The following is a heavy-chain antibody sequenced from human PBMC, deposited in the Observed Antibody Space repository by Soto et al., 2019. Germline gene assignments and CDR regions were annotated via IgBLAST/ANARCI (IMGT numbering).Heavy chain of an antibody. Sequence: PSETLSLTCSVSGGSLNSGTYYWTWIRQYPGKGLEWVGYILSSGTTFYNPSLKNRLIISVDTSKNQFSLRLSSVTAADTALYYSARARGYNNGYSSFPIEFWGQGALVT. CDR1: GGSLNSGTYY. V-gene: IGHV4-31*03. CDR2: ILSSGTT. J-gene: IGHJ4*02. D-gene: IGHD5-18*01. CDR3: ARARGYNNGYSSFPIEF.